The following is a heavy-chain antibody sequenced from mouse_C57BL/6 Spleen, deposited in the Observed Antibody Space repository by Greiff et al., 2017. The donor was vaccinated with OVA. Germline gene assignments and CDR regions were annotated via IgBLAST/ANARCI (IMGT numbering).Heavy chain of an antibody. D-gene: IGHD2-4*01. CDR1: GFSLTSSG. J-gene: IGHJ3*01. Sequence: QVQLQQSGPGLVQPSQSLSITCTVSGFSLTSSGVHWVRQSPGKGLEWLGVIWRGGSTDYNAAFMSRLSITKDNSKSQVFFKMNSLQADDTAIYYCAKCPYYDYDEGFAYWCQGTLVTVSA. CDR3: AKCPYYDYDEGFAY. V-gene: IGHV2-5*01. CDR2: IWRGGST.